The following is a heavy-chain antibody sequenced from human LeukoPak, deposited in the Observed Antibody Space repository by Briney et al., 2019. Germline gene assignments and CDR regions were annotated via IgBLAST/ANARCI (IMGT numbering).Heavy chain of an antibody. J-gene: IGHJ4*02. V-gene: IGHV4-4*02. D-gene: IGHD3-16*02. CDR3: AREIIGGFNPGAY. CDR2: IHRSGST. CDR1: LDSTTSNS. Sequence: SGTLSLTCTASLDSTTSNSWSWVREPPGKGLEWVGEIHRSGSTNYNPSLQRRVTISIDRPKNQIALELSSVTAADTAVYYCAREIIGGFNPGAYWGQGTLVTVSS.